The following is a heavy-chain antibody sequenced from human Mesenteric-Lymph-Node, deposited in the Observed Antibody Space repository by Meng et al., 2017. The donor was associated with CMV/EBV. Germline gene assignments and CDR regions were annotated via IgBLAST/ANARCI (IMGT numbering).Heavy chain of an antibody. CDR2: ISGSGNST. D-gene: IGHD3-22*01. Sequence: SGFTFSSYAMGWVRQAPGKGLEWVSGISGSGNSTYYADSVKGRFTISRDNSKNTLYLQMNSLRAEDTAVYYCAKCMTVVGVTGYLDLWGRGTLVTVSS. CDR1: GFTFSSYA. J-gene: IGHJ2*01. V-gene: IGHV3-23*01. CDR3: AKCMTVVGVTGYLDL.